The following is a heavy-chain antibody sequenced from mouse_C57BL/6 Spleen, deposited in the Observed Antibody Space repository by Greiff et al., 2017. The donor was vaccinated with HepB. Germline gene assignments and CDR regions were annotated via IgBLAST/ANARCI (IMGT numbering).Heavy chain of an antibody. V-gene: IGHV1-39*01. Sequence: VQLKESGPELVKPGASVKISCKASGYSFTDYNMNWVKQSNGKSLEWIGVINPNYGTTSYNQKFKGKATLTVDQSSSTAYMQLNSLTSEDSAVYYCAREGGGSSSAWFAYWGQGTLVTVSA. CDR1: GYSFTDYN. D-gene: IGHD1-1*01. CDR2: INPNYGTT. J-gene: IGHJ3*01. CDR3: AREGGGSSSAWFAY.